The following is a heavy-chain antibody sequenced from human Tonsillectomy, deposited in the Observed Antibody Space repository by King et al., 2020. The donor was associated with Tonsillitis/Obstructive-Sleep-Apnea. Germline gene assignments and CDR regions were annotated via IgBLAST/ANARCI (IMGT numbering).Heavy chain of an antibody. CDR2: IYYSGST. CDR3: ARGRTYDFWSGFLDNWFDP. D-gene: IGHD3-3*01. V-gene: IGHV4-59*01. CDR1: GGSISSYY. J-gene: IGHJ5*02. Sequence: QLQESGPGLVKPSETLSLTCTVSGGSISSYYWSWIRQPPGKGLEWIGYIYYSGSTNYNPSLKSRVTISVDTSKNQFSLKLSSVTAADTAVYYCARGRTYDFWSGFLDNWFDPWGQGTLVTVSS.